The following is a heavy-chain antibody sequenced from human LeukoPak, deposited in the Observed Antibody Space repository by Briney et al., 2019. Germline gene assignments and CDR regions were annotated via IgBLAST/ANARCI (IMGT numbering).Heavy chain of an antibody. CDR2: IFYSGTT. CDR1: GGSISSYY. V-gene: IGHV4-59*01. D-gene: IGHD5-12*01. J-gene: IGHJ5*02. CDR3: ARFGMRGYSYGNWFDP. Sequence: SETLSLTCTVSGGSISSYYWSWIRQPPGKGLEWIGYIFYSGTTNYNPSLKSRVTISVDTSKNQFTLKLNSVTAADTAMYYCARFGMRGYSYGNWFDPWGQGTLVTVSS.